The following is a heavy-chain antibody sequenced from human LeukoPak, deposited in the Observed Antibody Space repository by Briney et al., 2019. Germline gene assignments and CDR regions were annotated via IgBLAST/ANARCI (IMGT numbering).Heavy chain of an antibody. Sequence: GGSLRLSCAASGFTFSSYEMNWVRQAPGKGLEWVSYISSSGSTIYYADSVKGRFTISRDNAKNSLYLQMNSLRAEDTAVYYCARDLRGRHYGIYYYYMDVWGKGTTVTVSS. J-gene: IGHJ6*03. V-gene: IGHV3-48*03. CDR1: GFTFSSYE. CDR2: ISSSGSTI. CDR3: ARDLRGRHYGIYYYYMDV. D-gene: IGHD4-17*01.